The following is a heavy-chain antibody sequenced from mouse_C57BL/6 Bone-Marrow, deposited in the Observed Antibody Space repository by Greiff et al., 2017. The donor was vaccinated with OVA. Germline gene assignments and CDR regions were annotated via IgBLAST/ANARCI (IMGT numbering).Heavy chain of an antibody. V-gene: IGHV3-6*01. D-gene: IGHD1-1*01. Sequence: EVQVVESGPGLVKPSQSLSLTCSVTGYSITSGYYWNWIRQFPGNKLEWMGYISYDGSNNYNPSLKNRISITRDTSKNQFFLKLNSVTTEDTATYYCARGANYYGSSYDFFDYWGQGTTLTVSS. CDR3: ARGANYYGSSYDFFDY. CDR2: ISYDGSN. J-gene: IGHJ2*01. CDR1: GYSITSGYY.